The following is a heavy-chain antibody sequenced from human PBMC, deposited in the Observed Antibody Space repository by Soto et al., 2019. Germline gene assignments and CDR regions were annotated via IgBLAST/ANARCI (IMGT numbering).Heavy chain of an antibody. CDR3: ARDKTTGLFGY. V-gene: IGHV4-34*01. Sequence: QVQLQQWGAGLLKPSETLSLTCAVYGGSFSGYYWTWIRQPPGTGLAWIGEINKSGSTNYNPSLRXXVTMSVDTSKNQFSLKLSSVTAADTAVYYCARDKTTGLFGYWGQGTLVTVSS. CDR2: INKSGST. J-gene: IGHJ4*02. D-gene: IGHD1-7*01. CDR1: GGSFSGYY.